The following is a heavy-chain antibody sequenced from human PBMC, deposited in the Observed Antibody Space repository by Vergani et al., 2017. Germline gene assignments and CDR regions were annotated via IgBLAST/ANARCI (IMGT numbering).Heavy chain of an antibody. CDR1: GGSFSGYY. CDR2: INHSGST. V-gene: IGHV4-34*01. D-gene: IGHD2-2*02. CDR3: AREYVVVVPAAIRVGYYYGMDV. Sequence: QVQLQQWGAGLLKPSETLSLTCAVYGGSFSGYYWSWIRQPPGKGLEWIGEINHSGSTNYNPSLKSRVTISVDTSKNQFSLKLSSVTAADTAVYYCAREYVVVVPAAIRVGYYYGMDVWGQGTTVTVSS. J-gene: IGHJ6*02.